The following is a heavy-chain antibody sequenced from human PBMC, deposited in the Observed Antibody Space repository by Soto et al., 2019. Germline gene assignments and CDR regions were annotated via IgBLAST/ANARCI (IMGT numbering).Heavy chain of an antibody. D-gene: IGHD3-10*01. CDR3: ARGFSGKNDAFEI. CDR2: VYSGGST. Sequence: EVQLVESGGGLVQPGGSLRLSCAASGFTVTTNYMSWVRQPPGKGLEWVSVVYSGGSTYYADSVKGRFTVTRDNSKNTLYLQMNSLRAEDTAVYYCARGFSGKNDAFEIWGQGTVVTVSS. J-gene: IGHJ3*02. V-gene: IGHV3-66*01. CDR1: GFTVTTNY.